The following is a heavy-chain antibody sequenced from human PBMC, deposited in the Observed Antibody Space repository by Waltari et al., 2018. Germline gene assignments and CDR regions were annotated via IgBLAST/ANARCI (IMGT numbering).Heavy chain of an antibody. CDR3: ARDVRPETSDY. J-gene: IGHJ4*02. Sequence: EVQLVESGGGLVQPGGSLRLSCAASGFTLGSYWMSWVGQAPGKGLEWVANIKQDGSERYYVDSVKCRFTISRDNAKTALYLKMNSLRAEDTAVYYCARDVRPETSDYWGQGTLVTFSS. D-gene: IGHD1-1*01. CDR1: GFTLGSYW. V-gene: IGHV3-7*01. CDR2: IKQDGSER.